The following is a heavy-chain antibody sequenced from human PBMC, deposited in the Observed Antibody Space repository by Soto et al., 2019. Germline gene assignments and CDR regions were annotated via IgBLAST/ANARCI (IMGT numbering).Heavy chain of an antibody. CDR2: VTRGGSA. CDR3: AKDLSAAYYDSSGYH. CDR1: GFTFSNYA. V-gene: IGHV3-23*01. J-gene: IGHJ5*02. D-gene: IGHD3-22*01. Sequence: GGSLRLSCAASGFTFSNYAMTWVRQAPGKGLEWVSGVTRGGSAYYADSVKGRFTISRDNSKNTVFLQMNSLRAEDTAIYYCAKDLSAAYYDSSGYHWGQGTLVTVSS.